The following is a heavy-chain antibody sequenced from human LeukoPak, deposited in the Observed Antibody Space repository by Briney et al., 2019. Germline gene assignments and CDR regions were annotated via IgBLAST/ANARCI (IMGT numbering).Heavy chain of an antibody. CDR3: AKSSKAAMYYFDY. D-gene: IGHD3-16*01. J-gene: IGHJ4*02. CDR1: GLTFSSYA. V-gene: IGHV3-23*01. CDR2: ISGIGGSA. Sequence: GGSLRLSCAASGLTFSSYAMTWVRQAPGKGLEWVSAISGIGGSAFYADFVKGRFTISRDNSKNTLYLQMNSLRAEDTAVYYCAKSSKAAMYYFDYWGQGTLVTVSS.